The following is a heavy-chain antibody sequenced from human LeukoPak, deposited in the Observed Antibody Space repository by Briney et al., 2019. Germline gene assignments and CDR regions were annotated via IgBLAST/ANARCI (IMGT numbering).Heavy chain of an antibody. CDR2: ISYDGSNK. CDR3: VRDIAARRIDY. Sequence: PGGSLRLSCAASGFTFSSYAMHWVRQAPGKGLEWVAVISYDGSNKYYADSVKGRFTISRDNSKYTLYLQMNSLRAEDTAVYYCVRDIAARRIDYWGQGTLVTVSS. V-gene: IGHV3-30-3*01. J-gene: IGHJ4*02. D-gene: IGHD6-6*01. CDR1: GFTFSSYA.